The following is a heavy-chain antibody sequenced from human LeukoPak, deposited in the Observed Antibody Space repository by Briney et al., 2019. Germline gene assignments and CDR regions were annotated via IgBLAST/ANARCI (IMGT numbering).Heavy chain of an antibody. CDR1: GFTVSSNY. Sequence: GGSLRLSCAASGFTVSSNYMSWVRQAPGKGLEWVSVIYSGGSTYYADSVKGRFTISRDNSKNTLYLQMNSLRAEDTAVYYCAKEIRAAAGTNAFDIWGQGTMATVSS. D-gene: IGHD6-13*01. CDR2: IYSGGST. CDR3: AKEIRAAAGTNAFDI. J-gene: IGHJ3*02. V-gene: IGHV3-53*01.